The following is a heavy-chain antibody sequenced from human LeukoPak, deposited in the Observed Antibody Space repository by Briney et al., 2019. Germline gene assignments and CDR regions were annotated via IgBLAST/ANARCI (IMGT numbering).Heavy chain of an antibody. CDR1: GFIFRNYA. CDR2: ITGSGDTT. J-gene: IGHJ4*02. Sequence: GGSLRLSRAASGFIFRNYAMSWVRQAPGKGLEWVSAITGSGDTTYYADSVKGRSTISRDNSKNTLYVEMNTLRAEDTAVYYCAKWGDYDILTGYYVSDFWGQGTLVTVSS. V-gene: IGHV3-23*01. D-gene: IGHD3-9*01. CDR3: AKWGDYDILTGYYVSDF.